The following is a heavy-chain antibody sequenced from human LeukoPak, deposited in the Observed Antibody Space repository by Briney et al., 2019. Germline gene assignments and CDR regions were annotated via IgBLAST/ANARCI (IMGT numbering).Heavy chain of an antibody. Sequence: ASVKVSCKASGYTFTNYDINWVRQAPGQGLEWMGWMNPNSGSTGYAQQFQGRVTMTRNTSISAAYMELSSLRSEDTAVYYCAREAHYYGSGSYSDYWGQGTLVTVSS. D-gene: IGHD3-10*01. CDR3: AREAHYYGSGSYSDY. CDR2: MNPNSGST. V-gene: IGHV1-8*01. J-gene: IGHJ4*02. CDR1: GYTFTNYD.